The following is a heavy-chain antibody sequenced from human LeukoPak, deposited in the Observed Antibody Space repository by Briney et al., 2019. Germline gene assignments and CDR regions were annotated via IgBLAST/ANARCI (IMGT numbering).Heavy chain of an antibody. V-gene: IGHV3-30*03. CDR2: ISYNGVNK. D-gene: IGHD1-14*01. J-gene: IGHJ4*02. Sequence: GGSLRLSCTASGFNFSGHAMHWVRRTPGKGLEWVAVISYNGVNKNYGDSVTGRFTISRDNSRNTVYGQMDSLRSEDTAVYYCARARTSWHGASIDYWGQGTLVTVSS. CDR3: ARARTSWHGASIDY. CDR1: GFNFSGHA.